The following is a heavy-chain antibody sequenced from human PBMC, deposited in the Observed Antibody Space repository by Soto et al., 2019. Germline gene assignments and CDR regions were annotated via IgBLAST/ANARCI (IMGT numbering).Heavy chain of an antibody. CDR1: GFTFSSYA. V-gene: IGHV3-23*01. CDR2: IDVSGGST. Sequence: GGSLRLSCAASGFTFSSYAMTWVRQAPGKGLEWVSSIDVSGGSTYYADSVKGRFTISRDNSKNTLYLQMNSLRAEDTAVYYCAKVPSGHEFYYYYGMDVWRQRTTVTVSS. D-gene: IGHD5-12*01. CDR3: AKVPSGHEFYYYYGMDV. J-gene: IGHJ6*02.